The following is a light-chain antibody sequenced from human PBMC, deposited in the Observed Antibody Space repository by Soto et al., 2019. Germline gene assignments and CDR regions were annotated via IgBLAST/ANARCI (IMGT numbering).Light chain of an antibody. CDR1: QNLLYSANNKDY. V-gene: IGKV4-1*01. CDR2: WAS. J-gene: IGKJ3*01. CDR3: QQYYSTPFT. Sequence: DFVMTQSPDSLAVSLGERATINCKSSQNLLYSANNKDYLAWYQHKPGQPPKLLIYWASARESGVPDRFSGSGSETDFTLTISSLQAEDVAVYFCQQYYSTPFTFGPGTKVAIK.